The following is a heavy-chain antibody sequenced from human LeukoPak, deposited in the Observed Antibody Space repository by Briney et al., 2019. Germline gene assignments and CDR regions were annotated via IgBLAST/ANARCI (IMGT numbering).Heavy chain of an antibody. V-gene: IGHV1-2*02. Sequence: ASVKVSCKASGYTFTGYYMHWVRQAPGQGLEWMGWINPNSGGTNYAQKFQGRVTMTRDTSISTAYMELSRLRSDDTAVYYCARVDAGGGEPIDYWGQGTLVTVSS. CDR2: INPNSGGT. CDR3: ARVDAGGGEPIDY. D-gene: IGHD2-21*01. J-gene: IGHJ4*02. CDR1: GYTFTGYY.